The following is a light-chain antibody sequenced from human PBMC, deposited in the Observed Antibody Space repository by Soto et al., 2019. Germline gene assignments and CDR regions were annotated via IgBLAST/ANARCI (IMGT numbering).Light chain of an antibody. CDR1: QSVSSSS. Sequence: EIVLTQSPGTLSLSPCERATLSFSASQSVSSSSLAWYQQKRGQAPRLLIHGASSRATGIPDRFSGSGSGTDFTLTISRLEPEDFAVYYCRQYGSSPRTFGQGTKVDIK. J-gene: IGKJ1*01. CDR3: RQYGSSPRT. V-gene: IGKV3-20*01. CDR2: GAS.